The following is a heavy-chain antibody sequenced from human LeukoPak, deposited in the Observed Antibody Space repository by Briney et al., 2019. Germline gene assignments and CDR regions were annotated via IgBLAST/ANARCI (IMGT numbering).Heavy chain of an antibody. CDR1: GFTFSSYA. Sequence: PGGSLRLSCAASGFTFSSYAMHWVRQAPGKGLEYVSAISSNGGSTYYANSVKGRFTISRDNSKNTLYLQMGSLRAEDMAVYYCARVPNYDILTGYSPPDYWGQGTLVTVSS. D-gene: IGHD3-9*01. J-gene: IGHJ4*02. CDR3: ARVPNYDILTGYSPPDY. CDR2: ISSNGGST. V-gene: IGHV3-64*01.